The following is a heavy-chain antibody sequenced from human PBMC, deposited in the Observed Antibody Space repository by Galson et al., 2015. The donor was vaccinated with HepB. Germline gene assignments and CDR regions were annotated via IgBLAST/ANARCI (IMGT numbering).Heavy chain of an antibody. CDR2: INGRGSTR. D-gene: IGHD3-16*01. Sequence: LRLSCEGSGFIFRHHAMAWIRQAPGKGLEWVSGINGRGSTRSYSDAVKGRFSISRDNSKDTVFLQMDNLRAEDTAVYYCVKEGSWFGGDWFDPWGQGALVTVS. CDR3: VKEGSWFGGDWFDP. J-gene: IGHJ5*02. V-gene: IGHV3-23*01. CDR1: GFIFRHHA.